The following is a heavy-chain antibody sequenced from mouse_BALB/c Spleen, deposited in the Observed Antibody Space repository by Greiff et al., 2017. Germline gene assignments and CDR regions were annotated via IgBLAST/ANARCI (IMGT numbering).Heavy chain of an antibody. CDR2: ISSGSSTI. CDR3: ASSYYYGSSWFAY. D-gene: IGHD1-1*01. CDR1: GFTFSSFG. Sequence: EVKLMESGGGLVQPGGSRKLSCAASGFTFSSFGMHWVRQAPEKGLEWVAYISSGSSTIYYADTVKGRFTISRDNPKNTLFLQMTSLRSEDTAMYYCASSYYYGSSWFAYWGQGTLVTVSA. V-gene: IGHV5-17*02. J-gene: IGHJ3*01.